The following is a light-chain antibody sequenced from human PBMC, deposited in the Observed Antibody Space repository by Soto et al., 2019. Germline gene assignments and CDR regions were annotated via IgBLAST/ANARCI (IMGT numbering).Light chain of an antibody. Sequence: EILLTQSPATLSLAPGERATLSCRASQSVSSYLAWYQQKPGQAPRLLIYDASNRATGIPARFSGSGSGTDFTLTISSLEPEDFAVYYCQQRSNWPPLFGGGTKVDIK. V-gene: IGKV3-11*01. CDR1: QSVSSY. CDR2: DAS. J-gene: IGKJ4*01. CDR3: QQRSNWPPL.